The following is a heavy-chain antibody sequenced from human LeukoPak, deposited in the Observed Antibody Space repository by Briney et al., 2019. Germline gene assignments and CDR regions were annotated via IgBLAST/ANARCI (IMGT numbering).Heavy chain of an antibody. CDR3: ARDKFGGTDY. J-gene: IGHJ4*02. Sequence: GGSLRLSCAASGFTFSTSWMSWVRQAPGKGLEWVANIKQDGSEKYYVDSVRGRFTISRDNAKNSLYLQMNSLRAEDTAVYYCARDKFGGTDYWGQGILVTVSS. D-gene: IGHD1-26*01. CDR2: IKQDGSEK. V-gene: IGHV3-7*01. CDR1: GFTFSTSW.